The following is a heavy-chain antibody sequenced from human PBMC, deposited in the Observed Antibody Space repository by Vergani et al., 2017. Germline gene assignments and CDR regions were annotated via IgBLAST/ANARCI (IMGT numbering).Heavy chain of an antibody. CDR2: IFYTGTS. CDR1: GTSISGSSDY. J-gene: IGHJ4*02. CDR3: ARQFWGGGGYRFDH. V-gene: IGHV4-39*01. Sequence: QLQLQESGPGLLKPSETLSLTCSVSGTSISGSSDYWGWTRQPPGKGLELIGSIFYTGTSYYNPSLESRATNSVDTSKNQFSRKLKSVTAADTAVYYCARQFWGGGGYRFDHWVQGTLVTVSS. D-gene: IGHD5-18*01.